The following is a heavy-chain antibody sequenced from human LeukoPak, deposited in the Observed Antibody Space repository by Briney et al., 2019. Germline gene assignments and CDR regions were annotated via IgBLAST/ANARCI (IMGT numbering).Heavy chain of an antibody. CDR3: AKRWYTTCSYFDF. Sequence: GGSLRLSCVASGFTLSRYAMHWVRQAPGKGLEWVAFIQFDGDNKYYADSVKGRFTISRGNSQNTLYLQMNSLTVEDTAVYYCAKRWYTTCSYFDFWGQGTLVSVSS. J-gene: IGHJ4*02. CDR1: GFTLSRYA. D-gene: IGHD2-15*01. CDR2: IQFDGDNK. V-gene: IGHV3-30*02.